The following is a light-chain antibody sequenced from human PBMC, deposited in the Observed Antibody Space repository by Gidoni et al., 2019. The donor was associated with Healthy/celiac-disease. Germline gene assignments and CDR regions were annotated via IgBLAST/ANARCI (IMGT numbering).Light chain of an antibody. CDR3: QQYNSYPQT. J-gene: IGKJ2*01. CDR1: QSISSW. V-gene: IGKV1-5*01. Sequence: DIQMTQSPSTLSASVGDRVTITCRASQSISSWLAWYQQKPGKAPKLLIYDASSLESGVPSRFSGSGSGTEFTLTISSLQPDDFATYYCQQYNSYPQTFXXXTKLEIK. CDR2: DAS.